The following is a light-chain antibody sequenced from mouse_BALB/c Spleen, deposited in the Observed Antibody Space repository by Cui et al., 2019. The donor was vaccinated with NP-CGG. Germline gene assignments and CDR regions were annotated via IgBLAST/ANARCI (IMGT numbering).Light chain of an antibody. CDR1: IGAVTFSNY. CDR2: GTN. J-gene: IGLJ1*01. V-gene: IGLV1*01. Sequence: QAVVTQESALTTSPGETVTLTCRSSIGAVTFSNYANWVQEKSDHLFTGLIGGTNNRAPGVPARFTGSLIGDKAALTITGAQTEDEAIYFCALWYSNHWVFGGGTKLTVL. CDR3: ALWYSNHWV.